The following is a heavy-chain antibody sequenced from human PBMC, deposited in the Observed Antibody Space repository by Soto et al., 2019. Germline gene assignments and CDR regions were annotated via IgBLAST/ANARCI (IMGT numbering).Heavy chain of an antibody. CDR3: VRSSGVATPDFDY. CDR2: ISHDATLK. D-gene: IGHD3-10*01. J-gene: IGHJ4*02. V-gene: IGHV3-30-3*01. CDR1: GFTFTLYA. Sequence: ESGGGVVQPGRPLRLSCAASGFTFTLYAIHWVRQAPGKGPEWVAVISHDATLKYYTDSVKGRFTISRDNSKNTVFLQLNSLRPEDTAVYFCVRSSGVATPDFDYWGQGTLVTVS.